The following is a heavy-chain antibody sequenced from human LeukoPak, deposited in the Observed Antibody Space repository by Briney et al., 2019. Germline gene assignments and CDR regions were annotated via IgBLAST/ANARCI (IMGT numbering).Heavy chain of an antibody. D-gene: IGHD2-15*01. CDR1: GGSISSSSYY. CDR3: ARGRVSSSTWCSTYYYYFYMDV. Sequence: SETLSLTCTVSGGSISSSSYYWTWIRQPPGKGLEWIGYVDHTGSTSFNPSLNGRVSISRDTTKNLFSLRLRSVTAADTAVYFCARGRVSSSTWCSTYYYYFYMDVWGKGTTVTVSS. V-gene: IGHV4-61*03. CDR2: VDHTGST. J-gene: IGHJ6*03.